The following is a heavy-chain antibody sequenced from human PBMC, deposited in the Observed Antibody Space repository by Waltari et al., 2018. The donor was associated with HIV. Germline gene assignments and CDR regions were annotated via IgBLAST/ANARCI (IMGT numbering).Heavy chain of an antibody. CDR2: ITFDGNNK. D-gene: IGHD4-17*01. J-gene: IGHJ4*02. CDR1: GFAFSNYG. Sequence: QVQLVESGGGVVQPGWSLRLSCEASGFAFSNYGIHWLRQAPGKGVEWGEIITFDGNNKCYTDSVKGQFTVTRDNSKNTLYLHMEGQRGEDTSVYYCAKGGYDYGDYSYFDYWGQGTLVTVSA. CDR3: AKGGYDYGDYSYFDY. V-gene: IGHV3-30*18.